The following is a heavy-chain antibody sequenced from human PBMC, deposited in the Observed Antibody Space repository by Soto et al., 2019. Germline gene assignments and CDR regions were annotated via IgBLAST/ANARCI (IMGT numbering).Heavy chain of an antibody. CDR1: GYTFTAYY. CDR3: ARDRAPAVTSFFDY. D-gene: IGHD6-13*01. Sequence: SVKVSCKASGYTFTAYYIHWVRQAPGQGLEWMGWINPNSGDTKYAQKFQGRVTMTRDTSFSTAYMEVSRLRFDDTAVYYCARDRAPAVTSFFDYWGQGTLVTFSS. J-gene: IGHJ4*02. V-gene: IGHV1-2*02. CDR2: INPNSGDT.